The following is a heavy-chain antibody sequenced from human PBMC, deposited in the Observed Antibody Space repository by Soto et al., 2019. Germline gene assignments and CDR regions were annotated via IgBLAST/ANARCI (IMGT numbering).Heavy chain of an antibody. D-gene: IGHD4-4*01. CDR3: AHRRGADYKGCFHY. Sequence: SGPTLVNHTQPLRLTCTFSGFSLSTTGVGVGWIRQPPGKALEWLALIYWSDEKRYSPSLSSRLTITTDTSKNQVVLTMTNMDPVDTATYYCAHRRGADYKGCFHYWGQGTLVTVSS. CDR2: IYWSDEK. J-gene: IGHJ4*02. V-gene: IGHV2-5*01. CDR1: GFSLSTTGVG.